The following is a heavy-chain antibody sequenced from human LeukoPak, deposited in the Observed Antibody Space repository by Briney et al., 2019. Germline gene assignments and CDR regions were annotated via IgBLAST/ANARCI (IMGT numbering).Heavy chain of an antibody. CDR2: ISSSSSTI. V-gene: IGHV3-48*01. CDR3: ARDLGVVTTHPFDY. J-gene: IGHJ4*02. D-gene: IGHD3-22*01. Sequence: SGGSLRLSCAASGFTASSNYMSWVRQAPGKGLEWVSYISSSSSTIYYADSVKGRFTISRDNAKNSLYLQMNSLRAEDTAVYYCARDLGVVTTHPFDYWGQGTLVTVSS. CDR1: GFTASSNY.